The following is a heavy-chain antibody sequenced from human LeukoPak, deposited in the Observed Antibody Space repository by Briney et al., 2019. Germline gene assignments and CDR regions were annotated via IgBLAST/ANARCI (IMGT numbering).Heavy chain of an antibody. V-gene: IGHV3-21*01. CDR2: ISVRSSYI. CDR3: VRLRRNSDTSGFYYYYDF. CDR1: GYTFSSYS. J-gene: IGHJ4*02. Sequence: GGSLRLSCAASGYTFSSYSINWVRQAPGKGLGWVSSISVRSSYIYYADSVRGRFGISRDDARDSLYLQMNSLRAEDTAVYYCVRLRRNSDTSGFYYYYDFWGQGTLVTVSS. D-gene: IGHD3-22*01.